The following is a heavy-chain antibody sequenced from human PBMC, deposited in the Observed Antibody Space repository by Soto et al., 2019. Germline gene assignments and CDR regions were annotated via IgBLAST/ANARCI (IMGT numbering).Heavy chain of an antibody. CDR1: GGSFSGYY. V-gene: IGHV4-34*01. D-gene: IGHD7-27*01. Sequence: PSETLSLTCAVYGGSFSGYYWTLIRQPPGAGLEWIGDIIHSGSTYTNPSLRSQVAISLDRSKNHFSLTLSSVTAADTAVYYCARGPSGDKVHYWGQGALVTVSS. CDR2: IIHSGST. J-gene: IGHJ4*02. CDR3: ARGPSGDKVHY.